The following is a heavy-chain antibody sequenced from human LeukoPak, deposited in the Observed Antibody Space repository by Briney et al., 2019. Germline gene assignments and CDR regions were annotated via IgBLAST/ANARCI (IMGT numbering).Heavy chain of an antibody. J-gene: IGHJ4*02. CDR1: GYTFTSYA. D-gene: IGHD1-26*01. V-gene: IGHV1-3*01. CDR2: INAGNGNT. CDR3: ARVARSGGYGPYFDY. Sequence: ASVKVSCKASGYTFTSYAMHWVRQAPGQRLEWMGWINAGNGNTKYSQKFQGRVTITRDTSASTAYMELSSLRSEDTAVYYCARVARSGGYGPYFDYWGQGTLVTVSS.